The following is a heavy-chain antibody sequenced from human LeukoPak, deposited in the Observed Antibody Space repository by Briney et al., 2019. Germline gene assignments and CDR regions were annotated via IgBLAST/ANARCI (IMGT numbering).Heavy chain of an antibody. D-gene: IGHD3-16*01. Sequence: PGGSLRLSCAASGFTFSRYEMNWVPQAPGKRLEWVATIKYDGSETYYVDSVRGRFSISRDNAKNSLYLQMNSLRAEDTAVYYCARDSTLSNYWGQGTLVTVSS. CDR2: IKYDGSET. CDR1: GFTFSRYE. V-gene: IGHV3-7*04. J-gene: IGHJ4*02. CDR3: ARDSTLSNY.